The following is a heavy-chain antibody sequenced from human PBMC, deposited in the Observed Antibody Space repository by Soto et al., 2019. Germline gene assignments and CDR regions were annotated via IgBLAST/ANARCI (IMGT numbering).Heavy chain of an antibody. D-gene: IGHD2-2*01. CDR1: GFTFSSYA. V-gene: IGHV3-23*01. Sequence: EVQLLESGGGLVQPGGSLRLSCAASGFTFSSYAMSWVHQAPGKGLEWVSAISGSGATTYYADSVKGRFTISRDNSKNTLYLQMNRLRAEDTAVYYCAKSYCSSTSCWIYFDYWGQGTLVTVSS. J-gene: IGHJ4*02. CDR2: ISGSGATT. CDR3: AKSYCSSTSCWIYFDY.